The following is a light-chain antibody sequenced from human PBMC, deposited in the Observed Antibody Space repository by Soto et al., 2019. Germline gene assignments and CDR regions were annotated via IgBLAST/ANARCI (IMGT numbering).Light chain of an antibody. J-gene: IGLJ3*02. V-gene: IGLV2-8*01. CDR2: EVT. CDR3: SSYAGRDIWV. CDR1: SVDINY. Sequence: QSALTRPPSASGSRGQSVTISCTGTSVDINYVSWFQQHPGKAPKLIICEVTKRPSGVPDRFSGSKSGNTASLTVSGLQDDDDADYYCSSYAGRDIWVFGAGTKLTVL.